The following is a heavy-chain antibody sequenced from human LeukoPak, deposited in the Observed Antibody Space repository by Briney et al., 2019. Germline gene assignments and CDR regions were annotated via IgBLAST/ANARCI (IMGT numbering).Heavy chain of an antibody. J-gene: IGHJ5*02. CDR3: ARDLRMGATTWFDP. D-gene: IGHD1-26*01. Sequence: SETLSLTCTVSGGSISSYYWSWIRQPPGKGLEWIGYIYYSGSTNYNPSLKSRVTISVDTSKNQFSLKLSSVTAADTAVYYCARDLRMGATTWFDPWGQGTLVTVSS. CDR1: GGSISSYY. V-gene: IGHV4-59*01. CDR2: IYYSGST.